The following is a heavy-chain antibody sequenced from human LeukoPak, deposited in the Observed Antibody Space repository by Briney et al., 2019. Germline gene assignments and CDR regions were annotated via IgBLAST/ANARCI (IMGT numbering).Heavy chain of an antibody. CDR1: GFTFSNAW. D-gene: IGHD7-27*01. Sequence: GGSLRLSCAASGFTFSNAWMSWVRQAPGKGLEWVGRIKSKTDGGTTDYAAPVKGRFTISRDDSKNTLYLQMNSLKTEDTAVYYCATEPYWGPIAFDIWGQGTMVTVSS. CDR3: ATEPYWGPIAFDI. J-gene: IGHJ3*02. CDR2: IKSKTDGGTT. V-gene: IGHV3-15*01.